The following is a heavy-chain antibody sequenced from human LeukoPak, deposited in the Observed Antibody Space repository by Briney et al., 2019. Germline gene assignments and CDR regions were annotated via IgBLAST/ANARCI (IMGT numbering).Heavy chain of an antibody. CDR2: INPNSGGT. CDR1: GYTFTGYY. CDR3: ARDNYMGSYSSGWSYFDY. V-gene: IGHV1-2*06. J-gene: IGHJ4*02. D-gene: IGHD6-19*01. Sequence: GASVKVSCKASGYTFTGYYMHWVRQAPGQGLEWMGRINPNSGGTNYAQKLQGRVTMTTDTSTSTAYMELRSLRSDDTAVYYCARDNYMGSYSSGWSYFDYWGQGTLVTVSS.